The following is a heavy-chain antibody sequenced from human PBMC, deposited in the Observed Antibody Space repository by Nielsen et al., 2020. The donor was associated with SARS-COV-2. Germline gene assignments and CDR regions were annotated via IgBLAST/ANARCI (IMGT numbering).Heavy chain of an antibody. J-gene: IGHJ4*02. V-gene: IGHV3-23*01. CDR1: GFTFSSYA. CDR2: ISGSGGST. CDR3: AKFPWGTWVGVY. Sequence: GESLKISCAAPGFTFSSYAMSWVRQAPGKGLEWVSAISGSGGSTYYADSVKGRFTISRDNSKNTLYLQMNSLRAEDTAVYYCAKFPWGTWVGVYWGQGTLVTVSS. D-gene: IGHD3-16*01.